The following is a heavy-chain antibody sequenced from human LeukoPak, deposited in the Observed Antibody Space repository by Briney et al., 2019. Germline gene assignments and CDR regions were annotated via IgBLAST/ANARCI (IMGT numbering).Heavy chain of an antibody. CDR3: ARGVGIAVAGIDY. V-gene: IGHV3-30*04. D-gene: IGHD6-19*01. CDR2: ISYDGTLT. Sequence: GRSLRLPCAASGFTFSSYAFHWVRQAPGKGLEWVAVISYDGTLTYYSDSVKGRFTISRDSSKNTLFLQMNSLRPEDTAVYYCARGVGIAVAGIDYWGQGTLVTVSS. CDR1: GFTFSSYA. J-gene: IGHJ4*02.